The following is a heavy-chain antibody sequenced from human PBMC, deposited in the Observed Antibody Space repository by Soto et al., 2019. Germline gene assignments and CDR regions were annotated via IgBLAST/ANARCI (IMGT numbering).Heavy chain of an antibody. CDR3: ARVLRNGYFYGMDI. J-gene: IGHJ6*02. Sequence: QVQLVQSGAEVKKPGASVKVSCMASGYAFSNNFMHWVRQAPAQGLEWMGVINPTTGLTSNAQKFQGRITMTSDTSSGTAYIELSSLRSEDTAVYYCARVLRNGYFYGMDIWGQGTTVTVSS. D-gene: IGHD2-21*01. CDR1: GYAFSNNF. V-gene: IGHV1-46*01. CDR2: INPTTGLT.